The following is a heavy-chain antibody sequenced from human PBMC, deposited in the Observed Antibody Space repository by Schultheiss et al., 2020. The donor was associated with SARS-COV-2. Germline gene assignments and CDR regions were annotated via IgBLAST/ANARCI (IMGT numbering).Heavy chain of an antibody. D-gene: IGHD6-25*01. J-gene: IGHJ4*02. V-gene: IGHV3-30*18. CDR3: AKDDGYYFDY. CDR1: GFTFSSYG. CDR2: ISYDGSNK. Sequence: GGSLRLSCAASGFTFSSYGMHWVRQAPGKGLEWVAVISYDGSNKYYADSVKGRFTISRDNSKNTLYLQMNSLRAEDTAVYYCAKDDGYYFDYWGQGTLVTVSS.